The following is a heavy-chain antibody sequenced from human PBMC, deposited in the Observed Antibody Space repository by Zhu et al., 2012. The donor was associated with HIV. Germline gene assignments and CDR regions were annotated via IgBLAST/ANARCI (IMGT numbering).Heavy chain of an antibody. CDR2: IYCSGST. J-gene: IGHJ6*03. CDR1: GGSVSSGSYY. D-gene: IGHD1-14*01. Sequence: QVQLQESGPGLVKPSETLSLTCTVSGGSVSSGSYYWSWIRQPPGKGLEWIGYIYCSGSTNYNPSLKSRVTISVDTSKNQFSLKLSSVTAADTAVYYCARDRSPGYYYYMDVWGKGTTVTVSS. CDR3: ARDRSPGYYYYMDV. V-gene: IGHV4-61*01.